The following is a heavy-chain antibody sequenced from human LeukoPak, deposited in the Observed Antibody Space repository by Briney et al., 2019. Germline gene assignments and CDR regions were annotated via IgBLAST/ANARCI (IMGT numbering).Heavy chain of an antibody. J-gene: IGHJ5*02. CDR1: GGSFSGYY. V-gene: IGHV4-34*01. Sequence: SETLSLTCAVYGGSFSGYYFTWIRQPPGKGLEWIGEINHSGRTNYSPSLKSRVTISIDTSKNHFSLKLSSVTAADTAVYYCARRRITTIVVVITQWFDPWGQGTLVTVSS. D-gene: IGHD3-22*01. CDR3: ARRRITTIVVVITQWFDP. CDR2: INHSGRT.